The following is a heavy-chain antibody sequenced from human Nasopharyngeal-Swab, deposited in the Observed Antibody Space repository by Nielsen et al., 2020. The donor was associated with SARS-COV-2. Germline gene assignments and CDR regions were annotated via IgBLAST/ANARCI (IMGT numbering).Heavy chain of an antibody. J-gene: IGHJ6*03. CDR3: AKGRGSYYYYMDV. V-gene: IGHV3-23*01. D-gene: IGHD3-10*01. CDR2: ISPSGDST. Sequence: WICQPPGKGLQWVSSISPSGDSTYNADSVKGRFTLLRDTSVNTLYLQMNSLRAEDTAVYYCAKGRGSYYYYMDVWGKGTTVTVSS.